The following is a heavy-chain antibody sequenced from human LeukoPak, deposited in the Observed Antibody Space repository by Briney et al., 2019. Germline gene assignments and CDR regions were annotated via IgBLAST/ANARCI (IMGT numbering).Heavy chain of an antibody. CDR1: GGSFSGYY. CDR3: ARGGYCSRTSCYNYYGIDA. J-gene: IGHJ6*02. CDR2: INHSGST. Sequence: SETLSLTCAVYGGSFSGYYWSWIRQPPGKGLEWIGKINHSGSTNYNPSLKSRVTISVDTSKNQFSLKLSSVTAADTAVYYCARGGYCSRTSCYNYYGIDAWGQGTTVTAS. D-gene: IGHD2-2*01. V-gene: IGHV4-34*01.